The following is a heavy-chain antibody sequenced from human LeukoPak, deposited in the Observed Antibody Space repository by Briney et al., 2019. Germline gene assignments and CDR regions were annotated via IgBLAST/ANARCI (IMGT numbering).Heavy chain of an antibody. Sequence: GGSLRLSCVGSGFMFSNYAIHWVRQAPGKGLEWVAVISYDGNLKHYADSVQGRFTISRDNPKNTLYLELNSLRAEDTAVYYCAELGITMIGGVWGKGTTVTISS. CDR2: ISYDGNLK. D-gene: IGHD3-10*02. J-gene: IGHJ6*04. CDR3: AELGITMIGGV. V-gene: IGHV3-30*18. CDR1: GFMFSNYA.